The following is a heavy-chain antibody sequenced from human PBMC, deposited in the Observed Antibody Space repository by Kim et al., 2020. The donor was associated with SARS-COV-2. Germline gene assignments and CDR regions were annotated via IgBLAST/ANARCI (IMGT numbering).Heavy chain of an antibody. V-gene: IGHV3-49*04. CDR3: TRSEGSDLPAPDESFDY. CDR2: IRSKAYGGTT. Sequence: GGSLRLSCTASGFTFGDYAMSWVRQAPGKGLEWVGFIRSKAYGGTTEYAASVKGRFTISRDDSKSIAYLQMNSLKTEDTAVYYCTRSEGSDLPAPDESFDYWGQGTLVTVSS. J-gene: IGHJ4*02. CDR1: GFTFGDYA.